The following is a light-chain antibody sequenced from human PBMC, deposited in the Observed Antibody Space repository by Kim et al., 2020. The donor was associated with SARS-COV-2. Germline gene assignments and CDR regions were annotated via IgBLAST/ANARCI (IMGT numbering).Light chain of an antibody. Sequence: QTDASSSAGSDSSLGMNGVNWYQELPGTAPKRLIYSNNQRPSGVPDRFSGSKSGTSASLAISGLQSEDEADYYCAAWDDSLNGVVFGGGTQLTVL. CDR3: AAWDDSLNGVV. CDR1: DSSLGMNG. V-gene: IGLV1-44*01. CDR2: SNN. J-gene: IGLJ2*01.